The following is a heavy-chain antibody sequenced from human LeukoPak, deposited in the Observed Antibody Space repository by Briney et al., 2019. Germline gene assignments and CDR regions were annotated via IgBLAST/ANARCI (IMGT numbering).Heavy chain of an antibody. CDR3: TTTYYYDSSGYSLDY. CDR2: IKSKTDGGTT. CDR1: EFTFSNAW. V-gene: IGHV3-15*01. Sequence: GGSLRLSCAASEFTFSNAWMSWVRQAPGKGLEWVGRIKSKTDGGTTDYAAPVKGRFTISRDDSKNTLYLQMNSLKTEDTAVYYCTTTYYYDSSGYSLDYWGQGTLVTVS. J-gene: IGHJ4*02. D-gene: IGHD3-22*01.